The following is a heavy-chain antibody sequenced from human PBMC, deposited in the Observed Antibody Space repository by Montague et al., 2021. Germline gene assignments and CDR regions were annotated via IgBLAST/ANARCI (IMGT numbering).Heavy chain of an antibody. J-gene: IGHJ4*02. CDR3: VRDAGDGNNLDC. CDR1: GFIFTTYG. D-gene: IGHD5-24*01. CDR2: ISSSSTFK. V-gene: IGHV3-21*01. Sequence: SLRLSCAGSGFIFTTYGMHWVRQAPGKGLEWVAYISSSSTFKNYVDPVRGRFTISRDNAKNTLYLQMNSLRDEDTAMYYCVRDAGDGNNLDCWGQGTLVTVSS.